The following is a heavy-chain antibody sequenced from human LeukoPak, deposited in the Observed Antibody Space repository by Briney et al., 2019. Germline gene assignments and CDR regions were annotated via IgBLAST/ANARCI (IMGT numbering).Heavy chain of an antibody. CDR3: ARPYSSGLDAFDI. CDR1: GFTFSSYS. V-gene: IGHV3-21*01. CDR2: ISSSSSYI. Sequence: GGSLRLSCAASGFTFSSYSMNWVRQAPGKGLEWVSSISSSSSYIYYADSVKGRFTISRDNAKNSLYLQMNSLRAEDTAVYYCARPYSSGLDAFDIWGQGTMVAVSS. D-gene: IGHD6-19*01. J-gene: IGHJ3*02.